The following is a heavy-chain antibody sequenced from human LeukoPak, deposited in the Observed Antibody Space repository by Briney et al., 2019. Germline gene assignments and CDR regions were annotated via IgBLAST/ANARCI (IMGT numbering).Heavy chain of an antibody. D-gene: IGHD6-19*01. CDR1: VCTFRSYS. CDR3: AKVRSSGWYPSGFDY. V-gene: IGHV3-23*01. J-gene: IGHJ4*02. Sequence: PGGSLRLSCAASVCTFRSYSMSWVRQAPGKGLEWVSAISGSGGSTYYADSVKGRFTIPRDNSKNTLYLQMNSLRAEDTAVYYCAKVRSSGWYPSGFDYWGQGTLVTVSS. CDR2: ISGSGGST.